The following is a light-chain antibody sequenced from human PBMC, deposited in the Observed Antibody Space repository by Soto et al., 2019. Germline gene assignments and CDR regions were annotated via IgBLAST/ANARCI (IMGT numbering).Light chain of an antibody. Sequence: QSALTQPASVSGSPGQSITISCTGTSSDIGVYNFVSWYQQHPGKAPQLVIYEVTNRPSGVSNRFSGSKSGNTASLTISGLQAEDEADFYCSSYTTSGSWVFGGGTKVTVL. J-gene: IGLJ3*02. CDR3: SSYTTSGSWV. CDR1: SSDIGVYNF. V-gene: IGLV2-14*01. CDR2: EVT.